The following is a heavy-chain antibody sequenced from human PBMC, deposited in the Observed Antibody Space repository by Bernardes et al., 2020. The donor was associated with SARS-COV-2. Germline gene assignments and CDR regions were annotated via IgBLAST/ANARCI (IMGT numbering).Heavy chain of an antibody. CDR2: IWYDGSNK. CDR1: GFSFSSYG. D-gene: IGHD4-17*01. CDR3: ARDFHGDYSRFDY. J-gene: IGHJ4*02. Sequence: VGSLRLSCAASGFSFSSYGIHWVRQAPGKGLEWVAFIWYDGSNKYYADSVKGRFTIARDNSKNTLYLQMNSLRVEDTAVYYCARDFHGDYSRFDYWGQGTLVTVSS. V-gene: IGHV3-33*01.